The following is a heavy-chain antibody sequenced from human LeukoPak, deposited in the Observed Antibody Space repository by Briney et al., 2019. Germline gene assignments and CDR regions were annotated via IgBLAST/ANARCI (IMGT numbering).Heavy chain of an antibody. V-gene: IGHV4-39*07. Sequence: KPGGSLRLSCAASGFTFSTYAMTWVRQAPGKGLEWIGSIYYSGSTYYNPSLKSRVTISVDTSKNQFSLKLSSVTAADTAVYYCARDAAAAMVPYYFDYWGQGTLVTVSS. CDR2: IYYSGST. D-gene: IGHD5-18*01. CDR1: GFTFSTYA. J-gene: IGHJ4*02. CDR3: ARDAAAAMVPYYFDY.